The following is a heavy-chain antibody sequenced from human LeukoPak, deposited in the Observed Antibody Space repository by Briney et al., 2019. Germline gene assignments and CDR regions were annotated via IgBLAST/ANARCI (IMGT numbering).Heavy chain of an antibody. Sequence: PGGSLRLSCAASGFTVSSNYMSWVRQAPGKGLEWVSVIYSGGSTYYADSVKGRFTISRDNSKNTLYLQMNSLRAEDTAVYYCARDSGDYYYGSGRGEAFDIWGQGTMVTVSS. CDR3: ARDSGDYYYGSGRGEAFDI. CDR2: IYSGGST. D-gene: IGHD3-10*01. J-gene: IGHJ3*02. V-gene: IGHV3-66*01. CDR1: GFTVSSNY.